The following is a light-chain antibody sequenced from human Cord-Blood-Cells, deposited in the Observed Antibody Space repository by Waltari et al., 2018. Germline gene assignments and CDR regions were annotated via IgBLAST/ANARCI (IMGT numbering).Light chain of an antibody. CDR1: SSDVGGYNY. CDR3: CSYAGSYTFV. J-gene: IGLJ1*01. Sequence: QSALTQPRSVSGSPGQSVTISCPGTSSDVGGYNYVSWYQQHPGKAPTLMIYDVSKRPSGVPDRFSGSKSGNTASLTISGLQAEDEADYYCCSYAGSYTFVFGTGTKVTVL. CDR2: DVS. V-gene: IGLV2-11*01.